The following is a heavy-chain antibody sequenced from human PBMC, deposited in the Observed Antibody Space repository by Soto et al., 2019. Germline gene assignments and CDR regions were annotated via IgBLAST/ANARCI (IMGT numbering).Heavy chain of an antibody. J-gene: IGHJ6*02. V-gene: IGHV5-51*01. CDR1: GYSFNSYW. D-gene: IGHD2-2*01. Sequence: GESLKISCKGSGYSFNSYWLGWVRPMPGKGLEWMGIIYPGDSDTRYSPSFQAQVTISADKPISTPYLQWSSLKASDTAMYHCRTLAGVPAARYYYYYGMDVWGQGTTVTVSS. CDR2: IYPGDSDT. CDR3: RTLAGVPAARYYYYYGMDV.